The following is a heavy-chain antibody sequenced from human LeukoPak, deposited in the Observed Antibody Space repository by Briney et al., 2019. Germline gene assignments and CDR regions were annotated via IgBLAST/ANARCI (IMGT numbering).Heavy chain of an antibody. CDR1: GGSISSYY. CDR2: IYYSGST. Sequence: PSETLSLTCTVSGGSISSYYWSWIRQPPGKGLEWIGYIYYSGSTNYNPSLKSRVTISVDTSKNQFSLKLSSGTAAETAVYYCARVSPEEYYYYYYGMDVWGQGTTVTVSS. CDR3: ARVSPEEYYYYYYGMDV. D-gene: IGHD2/OR15-2a*01. J-gene: IGHJ6*02. V-gene: IGHV4-59*01.